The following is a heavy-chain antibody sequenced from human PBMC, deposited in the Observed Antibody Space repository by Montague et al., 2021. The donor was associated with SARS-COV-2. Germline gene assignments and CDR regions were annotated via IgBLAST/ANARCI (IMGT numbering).Heavy chain of an antibody. J-gene: IGHJ6*02. CDR3: SRGTLRFGMDV. Sequence: CAISGDSVSRYTAFWNWVRQSPSRGLEFLGRTYYRSKWQNDYAVSVRSRITINPDTSKNQFSLHLNSVTPEDTAVYYCSRGTLRFGMDVWGQGTTVTVSS. V-gene: IGHV6-1*01. CDR2: TYYRSKWQN. CDR1: GDSVSRYTAF. D-gene: IGHD4-17*01.